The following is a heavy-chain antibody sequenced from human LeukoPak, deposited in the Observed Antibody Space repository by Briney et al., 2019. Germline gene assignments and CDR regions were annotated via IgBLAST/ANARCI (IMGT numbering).Heavy chain of an antibody. Sequence: PSETLSLTCAVSGGSIGSNDCYWSWIRQPPGKGLESIGYIYYSGTTYYNPSLKSRVTISVDTSKNQFSLKLSSVTAADTAVYYCARGLDSVRGVIRYWGQGTLVTVSS. V-gene: IGHV4-30-4*01. J-gene: IGHJ4*02. CDR2: IYYSGTT. CDR3: ARGLDSVRGVIRY. CDR1: GGSIGSNDCY. D-gene: IGHD3-10*01.